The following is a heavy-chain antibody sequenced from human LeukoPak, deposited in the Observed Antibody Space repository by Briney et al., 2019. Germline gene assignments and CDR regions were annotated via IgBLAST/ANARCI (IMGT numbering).Heavy chain of an antibody. D-gene: IGHD2/OR15-2a*01. CDR2: ITGAGSI. CDR1: GFTFRSHS. V-gene: IGHV3-21*01. J-gene: IGHJ4*02. Sequence: GGSLRLSCAASGFTFRSHSLDWVRQAPGKGLEWVSSITGAGSIQYADSVQGRFTISRDNTRNSIFLQMNNLRAEDTAVYYCVRDVIHSYFDIWGQGILVTVSS. CDR3: VRDVIHSYFDI.